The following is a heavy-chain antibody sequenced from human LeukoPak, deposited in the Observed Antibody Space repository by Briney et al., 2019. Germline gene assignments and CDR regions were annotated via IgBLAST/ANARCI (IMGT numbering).Heavy chain of an antibody. CDR1: GFTFSSYA. CDR3: AKEVRGSWYYYDSSGYPLDEY. D-gene: IGHD3-22*01. CDR2: ISGSGGST. J-gene: IGHJ4*02. Sequence: GGSLRLSCAASGFTFSSYAMSWVRQAPGKGLEWVSAISGSGGSTYCADSVKGRFTISRDNSKNTLYLQMNSLRAEDTAVYYCAKEVRGSWYYYDSSGYPLDEYWGQGILVTVSS. V-gene: IGHV3-23*01.